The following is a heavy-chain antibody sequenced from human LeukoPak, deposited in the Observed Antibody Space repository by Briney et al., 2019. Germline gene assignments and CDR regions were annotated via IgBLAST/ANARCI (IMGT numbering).Heavy chain of an antibody. V-gene: IGHV4-59*01. CDR3: AKTRPLDSSSWSHGDY. CDR1: GGSISDYY. J-gene: IGHJ4*02. CDR2: IQYSGSI. Sequence: SETLSLTCTVSGGSISDYYWSWIRQSPGNGLEWVGYIQYSGSINYNPSLKSRVSISVDTSKNQFSLKLSSVTAADTAVYYCAKTRPLDSSSWSHGDYWGQGTLVTVSS. D-gene: IGHD6-13*01.